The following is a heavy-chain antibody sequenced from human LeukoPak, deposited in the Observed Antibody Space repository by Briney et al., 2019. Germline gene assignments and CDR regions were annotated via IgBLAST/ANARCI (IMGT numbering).Heavy chain of an antibody. J-gene: IGHJ4*02. CDR3: AKHRFESGGYHSTD. CDR1: GFTFSSYA. D-gene: IGHD3-22*01. Sequence: GGSLRLSCEASGFTFSSYAMSWVRQAPGKGLAWVSTISGGSGSTYCADSVKGRFTISRDNSKNTLYLQMNSLRDEDTAVYYCAKHRFESGGYHSTDWGQGTLVTVSS. CDR2: ISGGSGST. V-gene: IGHV3-23*01.